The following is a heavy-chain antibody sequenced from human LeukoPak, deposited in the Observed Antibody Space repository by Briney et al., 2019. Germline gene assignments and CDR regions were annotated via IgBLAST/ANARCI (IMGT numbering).Heavy chain of an antibody. V-gene: IGHV3-23*01. CDR1: GFTFSSYT. J-gene: IGHJ4*02. Sequence: PGGALRLSCGASGFTFSSYTLSWVRQAPGKGLGWVSTLRGSDISTYYADSVRGRFTVSRDSSKNTLYLQMNSLRAEDTAVYYCAKVQSGTTLFDYWGQGTLVTVSS. CDR3: AKVQSGTTLFDY. CDR2: LRGSDIST. D-gene: IGHD1-1*01.